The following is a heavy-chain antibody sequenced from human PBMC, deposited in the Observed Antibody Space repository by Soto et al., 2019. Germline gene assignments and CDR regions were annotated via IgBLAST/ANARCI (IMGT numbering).Heavy chain of an antibody. Sequence: EVQLVESGGGLVQPGGSLRLSCAASGFTFSSHWIHWVRQAPGKGLVWVSRINSDGSSTSYADSVKGRFTISRDNAKKTPYMQMNSLRAVATAVCDCTRGSVVGATGDYWGQGALVTVSS. V-gene: IGHV3-74*01. CDR3: TRGSVVGATGDY. J-gene: IGHJ4*02. D-gene: IGHD1-26*01. CDR1: GFTFSSHW. CDR2: INSDGSST.